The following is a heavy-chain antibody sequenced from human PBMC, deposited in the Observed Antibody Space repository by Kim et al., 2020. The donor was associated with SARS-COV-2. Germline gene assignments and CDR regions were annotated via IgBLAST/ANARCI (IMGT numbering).Heavy chain of an antibody. CDR3: ARGRRNCGGDCYYYDMDV. V-gene: IGHV3-11*04. Sequence: GGSLRLSCAASGFTFSDYYMTWIRQAPGKGLECVSYISSSGSTIYYADSVRGRFTISRDNAKKSLYLQVNSLRAEDTAVYYCARGRRNCGGDCYYYDMDVWGQGTTVTVSS. CDR1: GFTFSDYY. D-gene: IGHD2-21*01. J-gene: IGHJ6*02. CDR2: ISSSGSTI.